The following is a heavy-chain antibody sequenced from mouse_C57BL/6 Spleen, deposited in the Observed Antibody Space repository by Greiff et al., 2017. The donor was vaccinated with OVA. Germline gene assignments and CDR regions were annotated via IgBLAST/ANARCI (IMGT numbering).Heavy chain of an antibody. Sequence: EVQLQQSGPELVKPGASVKISCKASGYTFTDYYMNWVKQSHGKSLEWIGDINPNNGGTSYNQKFKGKATLTVDKSSSTAYMELRSLTSEDAAVYYCARNEYDLYYAMDYWGQGTSVTVSS. D-gene: IGHD2-4*01. CDR1: GYTFTDYY. CDR2: INPNNGGT. J-gene: IGHJ4*01. V-gene: IGHV1-26*01. CDR3: ARNEYDLYYAMDY.